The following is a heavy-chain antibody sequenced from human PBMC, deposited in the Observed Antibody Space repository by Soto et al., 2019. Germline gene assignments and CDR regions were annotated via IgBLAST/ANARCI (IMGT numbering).Heavy chain of an antibody. D-gene: IGHD3-10*01. CDR1: GYTFTSYG. V-gene: IGHV1-18*01. J-gene: IGHJ6*02. CDR2: ISAYNGNT. Sequence: ASVKVSCKASGYTFTSYGISWARQAPGQGLEWMGWISAYNGNTNYAQKLQGRVTMTTDTSTSTAYMELRSLRSDDTAVYYCASYTPSGYYYYGMDVWGQGTTVTVSS. CDR3: ASYTPSGYYYYGMDV.